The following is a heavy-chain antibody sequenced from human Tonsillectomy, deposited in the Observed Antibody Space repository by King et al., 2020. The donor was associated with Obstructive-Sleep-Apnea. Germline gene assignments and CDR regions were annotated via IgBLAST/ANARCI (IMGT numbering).Heavy chain of an antibody. V-gene: IGHV3-43D*03. Sequence: VQLVESGGVVVQPGGSLRLYCAASGFSFDDYAMHWVRQAPGKGLEWVSLISWNSGSTYYADSVKGRFTISRDNSKNSLYLQMNSLRAEDTALYYCAKTSGYGWGWIDYWGQGTLVTVSS. CDR1: GFSFDDYA. J-gene: IGHJ4*02. D-gene: IGHD3-3*01. CDR2: ISWNSGST. CDR3: AKTSGYGWGWIDY.